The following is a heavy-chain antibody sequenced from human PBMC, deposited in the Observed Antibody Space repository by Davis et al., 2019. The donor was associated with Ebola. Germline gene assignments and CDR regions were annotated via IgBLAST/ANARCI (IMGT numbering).Heavy chain of an antibody. J-gene: IGHJ4*02. CDR1: GGSISSSSYY. CDR2: IYYSGST. CDR3: ARQGRITIFGVHYYFDY. V-gene: IGHV4-39*01. D-gene: IGHD3-3*01. Sequence: PETLSLTCTVSGGSISSSSYYWGWIRQPPGKGLEWIGSIYYSGSTYYNPSLKSRVTISVDTSKNQFSLKLSSVTAADTAVYYCARQGRITIFGVHYYFDYWGQGTLVTVSS.